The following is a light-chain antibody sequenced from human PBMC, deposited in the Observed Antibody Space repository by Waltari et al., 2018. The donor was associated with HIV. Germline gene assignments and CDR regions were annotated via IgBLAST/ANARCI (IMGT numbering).Light chain of an antibody. Sequence: EIVMTQSPATLSVSPGERATLSCRASQSVRTNLAWFQQKPGRAPRLLIYAASTRLPDIPARFSGSGSGTDFSLTISSLQPEDVATYYCQKCTSAPLTYGPGTRVDIK. J-gene: IGKJ3*01. CDR1: QSVRTN. V-gene: IGKV3-15*01. CDR3: QKCTSAPLT. CDR2: AAS.